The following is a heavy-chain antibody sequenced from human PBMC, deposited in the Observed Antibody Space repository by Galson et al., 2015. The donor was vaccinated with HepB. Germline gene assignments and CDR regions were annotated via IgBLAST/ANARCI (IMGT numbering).Heavy chain of an antibody. J-gene: IGHJ4*02. D-gene: IGHD2-8*01. CDR3: ARGGGMVYAPYFDY. Sequence: SLRLSCAASGFTFSSYGMHWVRQAPGKGLEWVAVIWYDGSNKYYADSVKGRFTISRDNSKNTLYLQMNSLRAEDTAVYYCARGGGMVYAPYFDYWGQGTLVTVSS. CDR1: GFTFSSYG. CDR2: IWYDGSNK. V-gene: IGHV3-33*01.